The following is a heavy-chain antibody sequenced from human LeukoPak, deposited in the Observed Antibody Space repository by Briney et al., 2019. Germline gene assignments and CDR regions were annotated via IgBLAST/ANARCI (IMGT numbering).Heavy chain of an antibody. CDR1: GFTFSTNA. D-gene: IGHD6-6*01. J-gene: IGHJ4*02. Sequence: GGSLRLSCLTSGFTFSTNAMSWVRQAPGKGLEWVAVIWYDGSNKYYADSVKGRFTISRDNSKNTLYLQMNSLRAEDTAVYYCARDDTYRFGYSSSSSAPMFDYWGQGTLVTVSS. V-gene: IGHV3-33*08. CDR2: IWYDGSNK. CDR3: ARDDTYRFGYSSSSSAPMFDY.